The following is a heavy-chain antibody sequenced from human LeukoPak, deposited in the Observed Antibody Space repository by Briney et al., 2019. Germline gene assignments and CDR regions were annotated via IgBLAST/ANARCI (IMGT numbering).Heavy chain of an antibody. Sequence: GASVKVSCKASGYTFTSYGISWVRQAPGQGLEWMGWISAHNGNTRYAQKLQGRVTMTTYKSTATAYMELRSLKSDDTAVYYCATEGYCSGGTCYHNWFDSWGQGTLVTVSS. D-gene: IGHD2-15*01. CDR1: GYTFTSYG. J-gene: IGHJ5*01. CDR2: ISAHNGNT. CDR3: ATEGYCSGGTCYHNWFDS. V-gene: IGHV1-18*01.